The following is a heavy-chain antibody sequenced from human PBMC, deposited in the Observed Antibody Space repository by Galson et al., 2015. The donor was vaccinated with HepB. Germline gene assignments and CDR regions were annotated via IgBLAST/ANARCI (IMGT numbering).Heavy chain of an antibody. D-gene: IGHD1-7*01. CDR1: GFTFSSHA. CDR2: ISYDGSDK. Sequence: SLRLSCAASGFTFSSHAMHWVRQAPGKGLEWVAVISYDGSDKYYTDSVKGRFTTSRDNSKNTLYLQMNTLRPEDTAVYYCARAEGPILELQRFDPWGQGTLVTVSS. V-gene: IGHV3-30*04. J-gene: IGHJ5*02. CDR3: ARAEGPILELQRFDP.